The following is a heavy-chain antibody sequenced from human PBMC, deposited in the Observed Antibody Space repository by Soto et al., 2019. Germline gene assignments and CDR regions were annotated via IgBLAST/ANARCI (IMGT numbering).Heavy chain of an antibody. CDR3: ARGKTVHDDILTGYHLQGDY. CDR1: GYTFTGYY. Sequence: ASVKVSCKASGYTFTGYYMHWVRQAPGQGLEWMGWINPNSGGTNYAQKFQGWVTMTRDTSTSTAYMELSRLRSDDTAVYYCARGKTVHDDILTGYHLQGDYWGQGTLVTVSS. J-gene: IGHJ4*02. V-gene: IGHV1-2*04. CDR2: INPNSGGT. D-gene: IGHD3-9*01.